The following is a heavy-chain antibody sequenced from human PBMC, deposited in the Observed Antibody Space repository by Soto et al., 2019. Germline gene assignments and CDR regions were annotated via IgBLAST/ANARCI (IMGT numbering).Heavy chain of an antibody. Sequence: QVQLVQSGAELKKPGSSVKVSCKASGGTFSSDSFSWVRQAPGQGLEWMGGIIPMFDTPIYAQKFQDRVTITADESTSTAYMQLSSLRSGDTAVYYCARSGGLDRDFNYWGQGSLVTVSS. CDR3: ARSGGLDRDFNY. CDR2: IIPMFDTP. D-gene: IGHD2-15*01. CDR1: GGTFSSDS. V-gene: IGHV1-69*12. J-gene: IGHJ4*02.